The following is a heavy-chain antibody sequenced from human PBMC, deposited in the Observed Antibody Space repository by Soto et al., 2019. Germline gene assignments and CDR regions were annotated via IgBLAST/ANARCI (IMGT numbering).Heavy chain of an antibody. D-gene: IGHD5-12*01. V-gene: IGHV3-30*18. CDR2: TSYDGSNK. Sequence: QVQLVESGGGVVQPGRSLRLSCAACGFTFSLYGMHWVRQAPGKGLGWVAVTSYDGSNKYYADSVKGRFTISRDNSKNTLYLQMNSLRVEDTAVYYCAKDSGYSGYDVYDYFYGMDVWGQGTTVTVSS. J-gene: IGHJ6*02. CDR3: AKDSGYSGYDVYDYFYGMDV. CDR1: GFTFSLYG.